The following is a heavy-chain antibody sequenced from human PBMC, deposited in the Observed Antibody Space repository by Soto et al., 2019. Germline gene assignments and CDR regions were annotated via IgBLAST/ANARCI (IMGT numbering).Heavy chain of an antibody. CDR2: INHSGST. D-gene: IGHD2-2*01. CDR1: GGSFSGYY. Sequence: QVQLQQWGAGLLKPSETLSLTCAVYGGSFSGYYWSWIRQPPGKGLEWIGEINHSGSTNYNPSLKSRVTISVDTSKNQFSLKLRSVTAADTAVYYCARSRKYQLRNGAFDPWGQGTLVTVSS. J-gene: IGHJ5*02. CDR3: ARSRKYQLRNGAFDP. V-gene: IGHV4-34*01.